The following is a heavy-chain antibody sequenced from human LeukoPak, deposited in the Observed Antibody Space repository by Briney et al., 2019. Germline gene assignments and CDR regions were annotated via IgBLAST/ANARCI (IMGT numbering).Heavy chain of an antibody. CDR2: ISGSGANT. CDR3: AKDAVAGRLGYYMDV. Sequence: PGGSLRLSCAASGFTFNNYAMNWVRQAPGKGLEWVSSISGSGANTYYADSVKGRFTISRDNSKNTLYLQMNSLRAEDTAVYYCAKDAVAGRLGYYMDVWGKGTTVTISS. J-gene: IGHJ6*03. V-gene: IGHV3-23*01. D-gene: IGHD6-19*01. CDR1: GFTFNNYA.